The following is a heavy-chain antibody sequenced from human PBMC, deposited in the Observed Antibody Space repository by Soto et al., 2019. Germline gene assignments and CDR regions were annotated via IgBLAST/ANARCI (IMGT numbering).Heavy chain of an antibody. J-gene: IGHJ5*02. CDR3: AKPTPRVDDYCAGIQNPWFDP. D-gene: IGHD3-10*01. CDR1: GYTFTTYD. CDR2: MNPYTGKA. Sequence: ASVKVSCKASGYTFTTYDINWVRQAPGQGLEWMGWMNPYTGKAGYAQKFQGRVTMTRDNSISTAYMELSSLRSEDTAVYYCAKPTPRVDDYCAGIQNPWFDPWGKGTLVIVSS. V-gene: IGHV1-8*01.